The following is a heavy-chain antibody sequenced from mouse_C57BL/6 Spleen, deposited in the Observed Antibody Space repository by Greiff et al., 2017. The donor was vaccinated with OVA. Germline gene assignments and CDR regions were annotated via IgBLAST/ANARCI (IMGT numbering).Heavy chain of an antibody. CDR3: TPHGYDDGYYAMDY. J-gene: IGHJ4*01. V-gene: IGHV6-3*01. CDR2: IRLKSDNYAT. D-gene: IGHD2-2*01. CDR1: GFTFSNYW. Sequence: EVKVEESGGGLVQPGGSMKLSCVASGFTFSNYWMNWVRQSPEKGLEWVAQIRLKSDNYATHYAESVKGRFTISRDDSKSSVYLQMNNLRAEDTGIYYCTPHGYDDGYYAMDYWGQGTSVTVSS.